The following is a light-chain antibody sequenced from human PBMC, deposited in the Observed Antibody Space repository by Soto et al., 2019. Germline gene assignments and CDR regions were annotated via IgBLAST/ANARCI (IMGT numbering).Light chain of an antibody. V-gene: IGKV3-20*01. CDR1: QSVSSSY. CDR3: QQYGSSPFT. CDR2: GAS. J-gene: IGKJ3*01. Sequence: EGVLTQSPGTLSMSPGERATLSCRASQSVSSSYSAWYQQKPGQAPRLLIYGASSRATGIPDRFSGSGSGTDFTLTISRLEPEDFAVYYCQQYGSSPFTFGPGTKVDIK.